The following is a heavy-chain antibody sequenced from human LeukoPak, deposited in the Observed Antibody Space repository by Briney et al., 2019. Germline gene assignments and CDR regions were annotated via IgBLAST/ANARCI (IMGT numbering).Heavy chain of an antibody. D-gene: IGHD6-13*01. CDR1: GFTFSSYA. Sequence: SGGSLRLSCAASGFTFSSYAMSWVRQAPGKGLEWVSAISGSGGSTYYADSVKGRFTISRDNSKNTLYLQMNSLRAEDTAVYYCARVSGVAAAGIRANWFDPWGQGTLVTVSS. V-gene: IGHV3-23*01. J-gene: IGHJ5*02. CDR3: ARVSGVAAAGIRANWFDP. CDR2: ISGSGGST.